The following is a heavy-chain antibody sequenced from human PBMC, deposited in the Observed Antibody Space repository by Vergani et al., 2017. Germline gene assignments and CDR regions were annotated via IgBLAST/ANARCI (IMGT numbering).Heavy chain of an antibody. D-gene: IGHD1/OR15-1a*01. CDR3: GRLRKEQLQPPDY. J-gene: IGHJ4*02. V-gene: IGHV5-51*03. Sequence: EVQLVQSGAGVKKPGESLKISCKCSGYSFTTYWIGWVRQRPGKGLEWMGIIYPGDSDTRYSPSFQGQVTISVDKSINTAYLQWNTLKASDTAVYYCGRLRKEQLQPPDYWGQGTLVTVSS. CDR2: IYPGDSDT. CDR1: GYSFTTYW.